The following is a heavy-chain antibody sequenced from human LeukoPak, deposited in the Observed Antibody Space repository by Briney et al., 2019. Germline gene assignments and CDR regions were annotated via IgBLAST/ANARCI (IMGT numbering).Heavy chain of an antibody. V-gene: IGHV4-28*05. J-gene: IGHJ4*02. Sequence: SDTLSLTCAVSGYSISSSNWWGWIRQPPGKGLEWIGYIYYSGSIYYSPSLKSRVTMSVDTSKNQFSLKLSSVTAVDTAVYYCARRYCRAGGCYFDYWGQGTLVTVSS. CDR2: IYYSGSI. CDR3: ARRYCRAGGCYFDY. D-gene: IGHD2-15*01. CDR1: GYSISSSNW.